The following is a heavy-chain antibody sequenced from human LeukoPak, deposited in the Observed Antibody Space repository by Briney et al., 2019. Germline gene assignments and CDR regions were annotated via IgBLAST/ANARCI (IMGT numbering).Heavy chain of an antibody. V-gene: IGHV4-39*01. CDR1: GGSISSISSY. J-gene: IGHJ4*02. CDR3: ARVLAAAAHFYY. D-gene: IGHD6-13*01. Sequence: SETLSLTCTVSGGSISSISSYWGWIRQPPGKGLEWIGRISYTGSTYYNPSLKSRVTISVDTSKNQFSLKLSYVSAADTAVYYCARVLAAAAHFYYWGQGTLVTASS. CDR2: ISYTGST.